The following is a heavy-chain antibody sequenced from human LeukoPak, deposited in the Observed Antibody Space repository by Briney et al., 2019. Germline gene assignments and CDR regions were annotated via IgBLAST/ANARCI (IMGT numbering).Heavy chain of an antibody. CDR2: IYYSGST. CDR1: GGSISSYY. J-gene: IGHJ4*02. CDR3: ARQTMVATFDY. D-gene: IGHD5-12*01. Sequence: PSETLSLTCTVSGGSISSYYWSWIRQPPGKGLDWIGYIYYSGSTNYNPSLKSRVTISVDTSKNQFSLKLSSVTAADTAVYYCARQTMVATFDYWGQGTLVTVSS. V-gene: IGHV4-59*08.